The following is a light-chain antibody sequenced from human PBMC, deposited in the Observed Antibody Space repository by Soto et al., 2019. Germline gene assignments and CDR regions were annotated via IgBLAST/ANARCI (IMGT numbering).Light chain of an antibody. J-gene: IGKJ1*01. V-gene: IGKV3D-15*01. Sequence: EIVMTQSPATLSVSPGERATLSCRARRSIGNNLAWCQQNPGQAPRLLIYGAATRATGIPARFSGSGSGTEFTLTISSLQSEDFGVYCCQQYDSWLALTFGQGIKVEIK. CDR2: GAA. CDR3: QQYDSWLALT. CDR1: RSIGNN.